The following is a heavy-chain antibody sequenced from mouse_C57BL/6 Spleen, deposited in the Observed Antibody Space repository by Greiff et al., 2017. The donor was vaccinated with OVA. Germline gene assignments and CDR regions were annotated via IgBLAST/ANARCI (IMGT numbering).Heavy chain of an antibody. J-gene: IGHJ2*01. CDR3: ARDPNWVPFDY. V-gene: IGHV5-4*01. CDR2: ISDGGSYT. Sequence: EVHLVESGGGLVKPGGSLQLSCAASGFTFSSYAMSWVRQTPDKRLAWVATISDGGSYTYYPDNVKGRFTISRDNAKNNLYLQMSHLKSEDTAMYYCARDPNWVPFDYWGQGTTLTVSS. D-gene: IGHD4-1*01. CDR1: GFTFSSYA.